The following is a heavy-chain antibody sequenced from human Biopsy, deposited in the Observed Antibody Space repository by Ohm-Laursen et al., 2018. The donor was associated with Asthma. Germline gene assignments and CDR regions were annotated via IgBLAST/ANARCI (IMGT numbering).Heavy chain of an antibody. CDR3: AKGEWELLEANFDY. CDR2: ISWSSGSI. CDR1: GFTFDDYA. D-gene: IGHD1-26*01. Sequence: SLRLSCSASGFTFDDYAMHWVRQAPGKGLEWVSGISWSSGSIGYADSVKGRFTISRDNAKNSLYLQMNSLRAEDTALYYCAKGEWELLEANFDYWGQGTLVTVSS. V-gene: IGHV3-9*01. J-gene: IGHJ4*02.